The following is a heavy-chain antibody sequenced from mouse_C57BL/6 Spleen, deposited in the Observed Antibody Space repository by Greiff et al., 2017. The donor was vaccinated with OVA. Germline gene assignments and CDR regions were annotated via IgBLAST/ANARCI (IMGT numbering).Heavy chain of an antibody. J-gene: IGHJ4*01. V-gene: IGHV1-15*01. CDR2: IDPETGGT. CDR1: GYTFTDYE. D-gene: IGHD1-1*02. CDR3: TRDYFYAMDY. Sequence: QVQLQQSGAELVRPGASVTLSCKASGYTFTDYEMHWVKQTPVHGLEWIGAIDPETGGTAYNQKFKGKAILTADKSSSTAYMELRSLKSEDSAVYYCTRDYFYAMDYWGQGTSVTVSS.